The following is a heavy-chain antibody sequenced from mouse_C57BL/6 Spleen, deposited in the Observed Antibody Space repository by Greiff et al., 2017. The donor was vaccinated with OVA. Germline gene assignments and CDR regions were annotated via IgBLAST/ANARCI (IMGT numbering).Heavy chain of an antibody. V-gene: IGHV1-55*01. CDR1: GYTFTSYW. Sequence: VQLQQPGAELVKPGASVKMSCKASGYTFTSYWITWVKQRPGQGLEWIGDIYPGSGSTNYNEKFKSKATLPVDTSSSTAYMQLSSLTSEYSAVYSCAAYSSSLPYAMDYWGQGTSVTVSS. CDR3: AAYSSSLPYAMDY. J-gene: IGHJ4*01. CDR2: IYPGSGST. D-gene: IGHD2-5*01.